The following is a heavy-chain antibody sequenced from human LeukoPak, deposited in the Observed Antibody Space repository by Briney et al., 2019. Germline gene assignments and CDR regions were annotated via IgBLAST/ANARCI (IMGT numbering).Heavy chain of an antibody. D-gene: IGHD3-10*01. CDR2: ISDSGGST. V-gene: IGHV3-23*01. J-gene: IGHJ4*02. CDR3: AKTMVRGVKDY. CDR1: GFTFSSYV. Sequence: PGGTLRLSCAASGFTFSSYVMTWVRQAPGKGLEWVSGISDSGGSTYYAESVKGRFTISRDNSKNTLYLQMNSLRAEDTAVYYCAKTMVRGVKDYWGQGTLVTVSS.